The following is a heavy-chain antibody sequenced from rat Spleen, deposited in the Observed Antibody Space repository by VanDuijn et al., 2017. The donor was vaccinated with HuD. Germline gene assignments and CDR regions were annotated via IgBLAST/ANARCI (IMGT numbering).Heavy chain of an antibody. V-gene: IGHV5S13*01. D-gene: IGHD1-12*02. CDR2: ISSGGGNT. Sequence: EVQLVESGGGLVQPGRSLKLSCAASGFTFSNYGMAWVRQAPTKGLEWVASISSGGGNTYYRESVKGRFTISRDSAKNTLYLQMDSLRSEDTATYYCARFGYYYDGSYYPYYFDYWGQGVMVTVSS. CDR3: ARFGYYYDGSYYPYYFDY. CDR1: GFTFSNYG. J-gene: IGHJ2*01.